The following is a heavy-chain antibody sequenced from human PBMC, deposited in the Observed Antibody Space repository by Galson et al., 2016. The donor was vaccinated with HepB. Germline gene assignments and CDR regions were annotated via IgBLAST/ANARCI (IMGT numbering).Heavy chain of an antibody. D-gene: IGHD1-14*01. CDR2: IYYSGNN. Sequence: SETLSLTCTVSGDSISIRGYYWDWIRQPPGKGLEWIGSIYYSGNNYNNPSLKTRVSMSVDTSKNHFSLELSSVTAADTVVYSCARRTLQPSFDYWGQGTPVSVSS. CDR1: GDSISIRGYY. J-gene: IGHJ4*02. CDR3: ARRTLQPSFDY. V-gene: IGHV4-39*02.